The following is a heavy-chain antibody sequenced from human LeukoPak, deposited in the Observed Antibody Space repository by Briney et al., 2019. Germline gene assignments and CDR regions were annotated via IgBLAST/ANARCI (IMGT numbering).Heavy chain of an antibody. Sequence: APVKVSCKASGYTFTSYDINWVRQATGQGLEWMGWMNPNSGNTGYAQKFQGRVTMTRNTSISTAYMELSSLRSEDTAVYYCARDPSNSSGWRAFFDYWGQGTLVTVSS. V-gene: IGHV1-8*01. CDR2: MNPNSGNT. CDR1: GYTFTSYD. J-gene: IGHJ4*02. D-gene: IGHD6-19*01. CDR3: ARDPSNSSGWRAFFDY.